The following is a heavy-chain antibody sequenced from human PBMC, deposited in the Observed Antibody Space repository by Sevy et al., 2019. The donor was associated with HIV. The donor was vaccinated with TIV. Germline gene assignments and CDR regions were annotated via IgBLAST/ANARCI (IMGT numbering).Heavy chain of an antibody. V-gene: IGHV3-48*03. CDR2: ISSSGSST. J-gene: IGHJ3*02. D-gene: IGHD6-19*01. CDR1: GFTFSSYE. Sequence: GGSLRLSCAASGFTFSSYEMNWVRQAPGKGLEWVSYISSSGSSTLYADSVKGRFTFSRDNAKNSLYLQMNGLRAEDTAVYYCARDPGSGWLRGFDIWGQGTVVTVSS. CDR3: ARDPGSGWLRGFDI.